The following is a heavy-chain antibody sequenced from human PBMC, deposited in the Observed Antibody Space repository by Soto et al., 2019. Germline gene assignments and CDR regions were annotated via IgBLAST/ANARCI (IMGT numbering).Heavy chain of an antibody. J-gene: IGHJ4*02. V-gene: IGHV3-73*02. CDR1: GFTFSGSA. CDR2: IRSKVNSYAT. CDR3: TRDSSGWPD. D-gene: IGHD6-19*01. Sequence: EVQLVESGGGLVQPGGSPKLSCAASGFTFSGSAMHWVRQTSGKGLEWVGRIRSKVNSYATAYAASVKGRFTISRDDSKNTAYLQMNSLKTEDTAVYYCTRDSSGWPDWGQGTLVTVSS.